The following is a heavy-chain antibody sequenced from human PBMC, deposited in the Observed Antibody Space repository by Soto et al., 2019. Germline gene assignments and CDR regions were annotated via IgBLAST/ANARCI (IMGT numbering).Heavy chain of an antibody. J-gene: IGHJ5*02. Sequence: QVQLQESGPGLVKPSETLSLTCTVSGGSMSSYYWSWIRQPPGKGLEWIGYIYYSGSTNYNPSLKSRVTISVDTSKKQFSLKLSSVTAADTAVYYCARWGVYCTSTSCFERWFDPWGQGILVTVSS. CDR3: ARWGVYCTSTSCFERWFDP. D-gene: IGHD2-2*01. V-gene: IGHV4-59*08. CDR2: IYYSGST. CDR1: GGSMSSYY.